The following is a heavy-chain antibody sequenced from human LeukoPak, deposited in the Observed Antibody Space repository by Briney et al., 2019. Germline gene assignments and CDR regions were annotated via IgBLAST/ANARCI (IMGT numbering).Heavy chain of an antibody. CDR2: ISSSSSPI. J-gene: IGHJ4*02. CDR1: GFTFSSYN. D-gene: IGHD1-26*01. CDR3: ARGGTYCPDY. V-gene: IGHV3-48*02. Sequence: GGSLRLSCAASGFTFSSYNMNWVRQAPGTGLEWVSYISSSSSPIFYADSVKGRFTISRDNAKNSLYLQMNSLRDEDTAVYYCARGGTYCPDYWGQGTLVTVSS.